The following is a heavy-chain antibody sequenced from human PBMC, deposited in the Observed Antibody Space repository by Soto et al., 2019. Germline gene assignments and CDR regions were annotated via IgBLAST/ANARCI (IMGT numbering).Heavy chain of an antibody. V-gene: IGHV3-21*01. CDR1: GFTFSSYS. Sequence: PGGSLRLSCAASGFTFSSYSMNWVRQAPGKGLEWVSSISSSSSYIYYADSVKGRFTISRDNAKNSLYLQMNSLRAEDTAVYYCAIVGAHRGYSYGASGHWGQGTLVTVSS. CDR3: AIVGAHRGYSYGASGH. J-gene: IGHJ4*02. D-gene: IGHD5-18*01. CDR2: ISSSSSYI.